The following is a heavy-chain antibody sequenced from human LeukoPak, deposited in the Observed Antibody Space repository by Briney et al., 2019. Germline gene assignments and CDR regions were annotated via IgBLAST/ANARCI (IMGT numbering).Heavy chain of an antibody. Sequence: GASLKISCKGSGYSFTSYWIGWVRQLPGKGLEWLGIIYPGDSDTRYSPSFQGQVTISADKSISTAYLQWSSLKASDTAMYYCARRRAAYSNPGGMDVWGQGTTVTVSS. CDR3: ARRRAAYSNPGGMDV. CDR1: GYSFTSYW. V-gene: IGHV5-51*01. J-gene: IGHJ6*02. CDR2: IYPGDSDT. D-gene: IGHD4-11*01.